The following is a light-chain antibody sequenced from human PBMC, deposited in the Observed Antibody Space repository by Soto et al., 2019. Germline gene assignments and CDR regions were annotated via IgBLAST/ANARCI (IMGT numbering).Light chain of an antibody. Sequence: QSALAQPRSVSGSPGQSVTISCTGTGSDVGGYIYVSWYQQHPGKAPKLMIFDVSKRPSGVPDRFSGSKSDNTASLTISGLQTEDEADYFCCSYAGNYTYVFGTGTKVTVL. CDR3: CSYAGNYTYV. V-gene: IGLV2-11*01. J-gene: IGLJ1*01. CDR2: DVS. CDR1: GSDVGGYIY.